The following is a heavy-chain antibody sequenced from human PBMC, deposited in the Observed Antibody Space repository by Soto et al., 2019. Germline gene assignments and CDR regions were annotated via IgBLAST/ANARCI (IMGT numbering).Heavy chain of an antibody. V-gene: IGHV3-9*01. D-gene: IGHD2-21*01. CDR2: ISWNSGSI. CDR1: GFTFDDYA. CDR3: AKGIIAVIPYYFDY. Sequence: EVQLVESGGGLVQPGRSLRLSCAASGFTFDDYAMHWVRQAPGKGLEWVSGISWNSGSIGYADSVKGRFTISRDNAKNSLYLQMNRLRAEDTALYYCAKGIIAVIPYYFDYWGQGTLVTVSS. J-gene: IGHJ4*02.